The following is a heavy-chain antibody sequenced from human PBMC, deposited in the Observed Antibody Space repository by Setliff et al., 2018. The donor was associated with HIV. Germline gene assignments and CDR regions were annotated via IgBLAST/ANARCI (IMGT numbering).Heavy chain of an antibody. V-gene: IGHV1-2*06. CDR1: GYTFTGYY. D-gene: IGHD3-3*01. Sequence: ASVKVSCKASGYTFTGYYMHWVRQAPGQGPEWLGRINPKSGGTSYAQNFQGRVSMTRDTSISTAYMELSRLRSDDSAVYFCARLPFITIFGVLNGDDGFDVWGQGTMVTVSS. J-gene: IGHJ3*01. CDR2: INPKSGGT. CDR3: ARLPFITIFGVLNGDDGFDV.